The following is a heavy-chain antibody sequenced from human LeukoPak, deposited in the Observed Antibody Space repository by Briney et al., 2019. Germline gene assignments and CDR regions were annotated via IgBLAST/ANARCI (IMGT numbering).Heavy chain of an antibody. Sequence: GGSLRLSCAASGFTFSSYAMSWVRQAPGKGLEWVATIVSSGYKAYSADSVKGRFAISRDNSQNTVQLQMNSLRAEDTATYYCAKEIVFLFWDPWGQGALVTVSS. J-gene: IGHJ5*02. CDR1: GFTFSSYA. V-gene: IGHV3-23*01. D-gene: IGHD2/OR15-2a*01. CDR2: IVSSGYKA. CDR3: AKEIVFLFWDP.